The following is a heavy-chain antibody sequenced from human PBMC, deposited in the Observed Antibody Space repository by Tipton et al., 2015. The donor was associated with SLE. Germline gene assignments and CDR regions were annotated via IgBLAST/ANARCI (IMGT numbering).Heavy chain of an antibody. V-gene: IGHV3-64D*08. CDR2: ITTNGDNT. CDR1: GFTFDDYA. Sequence: SLRLSCDTSGFTFDDYAMHWVRQAPGKRLEFVSSITTNGDNTYYADSVKGRFTISRDNSKNTLYLQMSSLRPDDTAVYYCVKCSSTSCFSPRGMDVWGQGTTVTVSS. D-gene: IGHD2-2*01. J-gene: IGHJ6*02. CDR3: VKCSSTSCFSPRGMDV.